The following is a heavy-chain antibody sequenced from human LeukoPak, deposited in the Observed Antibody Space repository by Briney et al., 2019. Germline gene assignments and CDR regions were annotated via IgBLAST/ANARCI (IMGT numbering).Heavy chain of an antibody. J-gene: IGHJ4*02. CDR1: GGSISSGDYY. CDR3: ARALRGSSSPRWVDC. CDR2: IYYSGST. D-gene: IGHD1-26*01. V-gene: IGHV4-30-4*08. Sequence: PSETLSLTCTVSGGSISSGDYYWSWIRQPPGKGLEWIGYIYYSGSTYYNPSLKSRVTISVDTSKNQFSLKLSSVTAADTAVYYCARALRGSSSPRWVDCWGQGTLVTVSS.